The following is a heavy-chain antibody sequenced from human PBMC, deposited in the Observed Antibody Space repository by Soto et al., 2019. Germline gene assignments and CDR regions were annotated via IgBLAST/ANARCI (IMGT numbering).Heavy chain of an antibody. Sequence: QVQLQESGPGLVKPSETLSLTCTVSGGSISGYYWSWIRQSPVKGLEWIGYMYFNGHTNYNPSLKSRLTISIDTSKNQFSLRLNSVTAADTAVYFCARGFWGYSGDYCAFDYWGQGALVTVSS. D-gene: IGHD1-26*01. J-gene: IGHJ4*02. CDR2: MYFNGHT. CDR3: ARGFWGYSGDYCAFDY. CDR1: GGSISGYY. V-gene: IGHV4-59*01.